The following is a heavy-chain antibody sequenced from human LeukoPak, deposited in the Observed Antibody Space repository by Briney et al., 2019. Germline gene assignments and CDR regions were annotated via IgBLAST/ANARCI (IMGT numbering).Heavy chain of an antibody. Sequence: GGSLRLSCAASGCRFSSYAMSWVRQAPGKGLEWVSAISGSGVSTYYADSVKGRFTVSRDNSKNTLYLQMNSLRAEDTAVYYCAKVEVYYDSSGYYYYYWGQGTLVTVSS. CDR3: AKVEVYYDSSGYYYYY. J-gene: IGHJ4*02. CDR1: GCRFSSYA. V-gene: IGHV3-23*01. CDR2: ISGSGVST. D-gene: IGHD3-22*01.